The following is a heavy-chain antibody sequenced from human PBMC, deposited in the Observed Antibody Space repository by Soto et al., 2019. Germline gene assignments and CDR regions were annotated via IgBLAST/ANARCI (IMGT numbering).Heavy chain of an antibody. CDR3: ARDLGQWELLRSAFDI. V-gene: IGHV1-18*01. Sequence: ASVKVSCKASGYTFTSYGISWVRQAPGQGLEWMGWISAYNGNTNYAQKLQGRVTMTTDTSTSTAYMELRSLRSDDTAVYYCARDLGQWELLRSAFDIWGQGTMVTVSS. J-gene: IGHJ3*02. CDR2: ISAYNGNT. CDR1: GYTFTSYG. D-gene: IGHD1-26*01.